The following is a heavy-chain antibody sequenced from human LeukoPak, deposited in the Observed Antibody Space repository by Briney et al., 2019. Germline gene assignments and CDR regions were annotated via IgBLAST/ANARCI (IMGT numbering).Heavy chain of an antibody. CDR3: TGDNFDSSVKFDY. V-gene: IGHV3-73*01. CDR1: GFTFSGSA. J-gene: IGHJ4*02. CDR2: IRSKANNYAT. D-gene: IGHD3-22*01. Sequence: GGSLKLSCVVSGFTFSGSAVHWVRQASGKGLEWVGRIRSKANNYATAYAASVKGRFTISRDDSKNTAYLQMNSLKTEDTAVYYCTGDNFDSSVKFDYWGQGTLVTVSS.